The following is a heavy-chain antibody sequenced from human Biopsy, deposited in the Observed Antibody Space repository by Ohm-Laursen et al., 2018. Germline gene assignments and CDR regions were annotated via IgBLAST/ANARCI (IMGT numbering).Heavy chain of an antibody. D-gene: IGHD3-9*01. CDR2: NIPILGTG. CDR3: ATKLTGYFHH. CDR1: EGTFSNYG. Sequence: ASVKVSCKAPEGTFSNYGVNWVRQAPGQGLEWLGGNIPILGTGNYAQKFQDRVTVAADTSTSTATMELRSLRSGDTAVYYCATKLTGYFHHWGQGTLVIVSS. J-gene: IGHJ1*01. V-gene: IGHV1-69*06.